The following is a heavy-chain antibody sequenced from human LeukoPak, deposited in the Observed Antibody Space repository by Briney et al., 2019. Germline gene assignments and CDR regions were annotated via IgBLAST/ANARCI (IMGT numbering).Heavy chain of an antibody. V-gene: IGHV4-4*07. Sequence: SETLSLTCTVSGGSISSYYWSWIRQPAGKGLEWIGRIYTSGSTNYNPSLKSRVTMSVDTSKNQFSLKLSSVTAADMAVYYCAREVRYSGYDFGWFDPWGQGTLVTVSS. CDR1: GGSISSYY. D-gene: IGHD5-12*01. CDR2: IYTSGST. J-gene: IGHJ5*02. CDR3: AREVRYSGYDFGWFDP.